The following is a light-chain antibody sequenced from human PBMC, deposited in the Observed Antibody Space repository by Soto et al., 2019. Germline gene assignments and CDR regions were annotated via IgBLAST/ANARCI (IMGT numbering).Light chain of an antibody. CDR1: SSDVGSYNL. Sequence: QSALTQPASVSGSPGQSITISCTGTSSDVGSYNLVSWYQQYPGKAPKFMIYEDNKRPSGVSNRFSGSKSGNTASLTISGLQAEDEADYYCCSYVGSNTLVFGGGTKLTVL. CDR2: EDN. V-gene: IGLV2-23*01. CDR3: CSYVGSNTLV. J-gene: IGLJ2*01.